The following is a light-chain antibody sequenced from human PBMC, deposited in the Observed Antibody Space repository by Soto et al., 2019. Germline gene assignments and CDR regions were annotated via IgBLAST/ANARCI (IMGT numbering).Light chain of an antibody. CDR2: KAS. V-gene: IGKV1-5*03. CDR3: QHYKSYPWT. Sequence: DIQMTQSPSTMSASVGDRVTITCRASQSIDSWLAWYQQKTGKAPKFLMYKASNLESGDTSRFCGSRSETEFTLTISSLQADDFAIYYCQHYKSYPWTFGQGTKTEVK. J-gene: IGKJ1*01. CDR1: QSIDSW.